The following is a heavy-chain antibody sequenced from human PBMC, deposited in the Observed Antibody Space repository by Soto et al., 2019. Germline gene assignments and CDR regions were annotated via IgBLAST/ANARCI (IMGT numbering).Heavy chain of an antibody. CDR3: ARDRGILTGYSYY. V-gene: IGHV3-21*01. CDR1: GFTFSCYS. Sequence: GGSLRLSCAASGFTFSCYSMNWVRQAPGKGLEWVSSISSSSSYIYYADSVKGRFTISRDNAKNSLYLQMNSLRAEDTAVYYCARDRGILTGYSYYWGQGTLVTVSS. CDR2: ISSSSSYI. D-gene: IGHD3-9*01. J-gene: IGHJ4*02.